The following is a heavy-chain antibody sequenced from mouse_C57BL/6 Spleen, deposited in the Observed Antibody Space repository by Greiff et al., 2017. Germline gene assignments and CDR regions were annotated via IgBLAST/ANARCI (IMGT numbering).Heavy chain of an antibody. Sequence: EVQLVESGGGLVQPGGSLSLSCAASGFTFTDYYMSWVRQPPGKALEWLGFIRNKANCYTTEYHASVKGRFTISRDNSQSILYLQMNALRAEDSATYYCARYYYGCMDYWGQGTSVTV. V-gene: IGHV7-3*01. CDR3: ARYYYGCMDY. CDR1: GFTFTDYY. CDR2: IRNKANCYTT. D-gene: IGHD1-1*01. J-gene: IGHJ4*01.